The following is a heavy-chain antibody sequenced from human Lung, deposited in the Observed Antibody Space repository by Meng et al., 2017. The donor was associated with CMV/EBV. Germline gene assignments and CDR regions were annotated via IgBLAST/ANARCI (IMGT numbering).Heavy chain of an antibody. J-gene: IGHJ3*02. CDR2: ISGSSRGT. Sequence: GESXKISCAATGFTFSTYVKTWVRQAPGKGLEWVSSISGSSRGTYFADSVKGRFTTSRDNSKKMLYVQMNSLRVDDTAIYYCARGRVSAAYDAFDIWGQGKRVT. D-gene: IGHD2-2*01. CDR1: GFTFSTYV. V-gene: IGHV3-23*01. CDR3: ARGRVSAAYDAFDI.